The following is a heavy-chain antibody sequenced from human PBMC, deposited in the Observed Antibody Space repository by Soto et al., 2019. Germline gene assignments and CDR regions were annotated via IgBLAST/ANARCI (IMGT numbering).Heavy chain of an antibody. V-gene: IGHV1-46*01. D-gene: IGHD3-9*01. CDR2: INPSGGST. Sequence: ASVKVSCKASGYTFTSYYMHWVRQAPGQGLEWMGIINPSGGSTSYAQKFQGRVTMTRDTSTSTVYMELSSLRSEDTAVYYCARASDILTGPPSAFDIWGQGTMVTV. CDR3: ARASDILTGPPSAFDI. J-gene: IGHJ3*02. CDR1: GYTFTSYY.